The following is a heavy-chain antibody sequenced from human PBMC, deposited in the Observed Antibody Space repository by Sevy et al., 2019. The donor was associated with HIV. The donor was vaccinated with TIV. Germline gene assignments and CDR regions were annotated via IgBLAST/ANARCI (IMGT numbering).Heavy chain of an antibody. V-gene: IGHV6-1*01. D-gene: IGHD4-17*01. Sequence: SQTLSLTCAISGDSVSSNSAAWNWIRQSPSRGLEWLGRTYYASRWYNDYAVSVIGRITINPATSKNQFSLELNSVTPEDTAVYYCARVPLRSLLYYFEYWGQGVLVTVSS. J-gene: IGHJ4*02. CDR2: TYYASRWYN. CDR1: GDSVSSNSAA. CDR3: ARVPLRSLLYYFEY.